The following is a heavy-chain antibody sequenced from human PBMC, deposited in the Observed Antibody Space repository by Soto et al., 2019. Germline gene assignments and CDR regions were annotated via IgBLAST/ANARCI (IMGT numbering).Heavy chain of an antibody. CDR2: IFYSGST. CDR1: GDSISSSNYF. J-gene: IGHJ4*02. Sequence: SETPSLTCTVSGDSISSSNYFWGWIRQPPGKGLEWIGTIFYSGSTYYNPSLKSRVTISVDTSKNQFSLKLTSVTAADTALYYCARRYGWLYFDYWGQGSLVTVSS. V-gene: IGHV4-39*01. CDR3: ARRYGWLYFDY. D-gene: IGHD6-19*01.